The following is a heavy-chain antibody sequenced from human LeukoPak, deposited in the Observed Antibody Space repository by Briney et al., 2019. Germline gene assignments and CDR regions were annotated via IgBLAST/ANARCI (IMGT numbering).Heavy chain of an antibody. Sequence: GGSLRLSCAASGFTFSSYSMKWVRQAPGKGLEWVSYISGSTIHYADSVKGRFTISRDNAKNSLYLQMNSLRAEDTAVYYCAKDRGGSLIYYFDYWGQGTLVTVSS. V-gene: IGHV3-48*04. CDR2: ISGSTI. J-gene: IGHJ4*02. CDR3: AKDRGGSLIYYFDY. CDR1: GFTFSSYS. D-gene: IGHD2-15*01.